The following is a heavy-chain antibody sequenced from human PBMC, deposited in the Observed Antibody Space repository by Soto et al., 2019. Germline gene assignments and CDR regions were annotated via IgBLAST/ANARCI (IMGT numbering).Heavy chain of an antibody. Sequence: VESLTTSCEDPGYMFPIYQISWVPQMPGNGLEWVGKIDPTDSRTMYRPSSRARITISVHKSINTAYLEWGRLKASDTAMYYCARHESNGDFDFWGQGTQVTVSS. V-gene: IGHV5-10-1*01. J-gene: IGHJ4*02. CDR3: ARHESNGDFDF. D-gene: IGHD2-8*01. CDR1: GYMFPIYQ. CDR2: IDPTDSRT.